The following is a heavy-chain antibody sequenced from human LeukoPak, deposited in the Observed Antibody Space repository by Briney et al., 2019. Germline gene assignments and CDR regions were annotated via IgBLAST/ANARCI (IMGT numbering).Heavy chain of an antibody. CDR3: ARGVVPAYFDY. CDR1: GGSFSDYY. D-gene: IGHD2-2*01. CDR2: INHSGST. V-gene: IGHV4-34*01. Sequence: ASETLSLTCAVYGGSFSDYYWSWIRQPPGKGLEWIGEINHSGSTNYNPSLKSRVTISVDTSKNQFSLKLSSVTAADTAVYYCARGVVPAYFDYWGQGTLVTVSS. J-gene: IGHJ4*02.